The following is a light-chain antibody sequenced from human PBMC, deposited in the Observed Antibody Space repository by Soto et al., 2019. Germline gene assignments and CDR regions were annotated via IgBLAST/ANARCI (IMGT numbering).Light chain of an antibody. CDR2: SNN. CDR3: AAWDDTLDGWV. CDR1: RSNIGSNT. V-gene: IGLV1-44*01. Sequence: QSVLTQPPSASGTPGQRVTISCSGSRSNIGSNTANWYQLLPGTAPKLLIYSNNQRPSGVPDRFSGSKSGTSASLAISGPQSEDEADYYCAAWDDTLDGWVFGGGTNLTVL. J-gene: IGLJ3*02.